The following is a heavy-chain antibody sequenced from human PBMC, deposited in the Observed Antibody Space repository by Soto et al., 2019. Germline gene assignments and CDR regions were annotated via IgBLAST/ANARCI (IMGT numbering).Heavy chain of an antibody. J-gene: IGHJ4*02. D-gene: IGHD4-17*01. Sequence: ASVKVSCKASGYIFNSFGIGWVRQAPGQGLEWMGWISAYTGNTKYAQNFQGRVTMTTDTSTSTAYMELRSLRSDDTAVYYCARRWTTGEIDYWGQGTLVTVSS. CDR3: ARRWTTGEIDY. CDR2: ISAYTGNT. V-gene: IGHV1-18*01. CDR1: GYIFNSFG.